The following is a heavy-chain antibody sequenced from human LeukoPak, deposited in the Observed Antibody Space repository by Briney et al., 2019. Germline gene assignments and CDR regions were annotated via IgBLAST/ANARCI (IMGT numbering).Heavy chain of an antibody. J-gene: IGHJ4*02. CDR2: ISAYNGNT. CDR3: ARSNNDYGELDY. CDR1: GYTLTSYG. Sequence: ASVKVSCKASGYTLTSYGISWVRQAPGQGLEWMGWISAYNGNTNYAQKFQGRVTMTRDTSISTAYMELSRLRSDDTAVYYCARSNNDYGELDYWGQGTLVTVSS. V-gene: IGHV1-18*01. D-gene: IGHD4-17*01.